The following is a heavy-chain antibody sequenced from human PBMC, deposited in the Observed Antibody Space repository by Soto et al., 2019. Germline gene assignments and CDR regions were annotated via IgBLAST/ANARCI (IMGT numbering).Heavy chain of an antibody. V-gene: IGHV1-46*01. CDR3: ARTGSELPEYYFDY. Sequence: GASVKVSCKASGYTFTSYYMHWVRQAPGQGLEWMGIINPSGGSTSYAQKFQGRVTITADKSTSTAYMELSSLRSEDTAVYYCARTGSELPEYYFDYWGQGTLVT. D-gene: IGHD1-26*01. CDR1: GYTFTSYY. J-gene: IGHJ4*02. CDR2: INPSGGST.